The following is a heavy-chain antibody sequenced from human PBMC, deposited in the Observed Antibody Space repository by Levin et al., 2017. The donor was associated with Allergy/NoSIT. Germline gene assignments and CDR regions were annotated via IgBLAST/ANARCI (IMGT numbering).Heavy chain of an antibody. V-gene: IGHV3-21*01. CDR1: GFTFSSYS. D-gene: IGHD2-2*01. J-gene: IGHJ4*02. Sequence: ASVKVSCAASGFTFSSYSMNWVRQAPGKGLEWVSSISSSSSYIYYADSVKGRFTISRDNAKNSLYLQMNSLRAEDTAVYYCARGRYCSSTSCYGGFYWGQGTLVTVSS. CDR3: ARGRYCSSTSCYGGFY. CDR2: ISSSSSYI.